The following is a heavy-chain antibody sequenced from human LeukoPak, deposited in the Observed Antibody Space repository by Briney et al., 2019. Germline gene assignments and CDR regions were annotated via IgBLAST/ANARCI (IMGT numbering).Heavy chain of an antibody. V-gene: IGHV1-2*02. J-gene: IGHJ4*02. D-gene: IGHD3-3*01. CDR3: AKTSGYSGYYYTDY. CDR1: GYTFTGYY. CDR2: INPNSGDT. Sequence: ASVKVSCKASGYTFTGYYMHWVRQAPGQGLEWMGWINPNSGDTNYAQKFQGRVTMTGDMSISTAHMELSSLRSDDTAVYYCAKTSGYSGYYYTDYWGQGTLVTVSS.